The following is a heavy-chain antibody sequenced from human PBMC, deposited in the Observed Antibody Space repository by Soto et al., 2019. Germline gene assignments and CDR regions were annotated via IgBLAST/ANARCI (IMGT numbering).Heavy chain of an antibody. V-gene: IGHV3-74*01. Sequence: GGSLRLSCTASGFTFNTHWMHWVRQAPGKGLVWVSRIYFDGITTNHADSVKGRLTVPRDNAKNTVYLHVNTLRDEDTAVYYCARGGAMGVDYWGQGTLVTVSS. CDR3: ARGGAMGVDY. CDR2: IYFDGITT. D-gene: IGHD1-26*01. J-gene: IGHJ4*02. CDR1: GFTFNTHW.